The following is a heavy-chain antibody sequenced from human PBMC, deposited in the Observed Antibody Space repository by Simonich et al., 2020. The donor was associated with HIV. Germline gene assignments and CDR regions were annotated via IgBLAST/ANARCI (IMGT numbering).Heavy chain of an antibody. CDR2: VDRENGET. V-gene: IGHV1-24*01. J-gene: IGHJ4*02. D-gene: IGHD3-10*01. Sequence: QVQLVQSGAEVKKPGASVKVSCKVSGYTLTALSMHWVRQAPGKGLEWMGGVDRENGETNDEQKFPGRVTMTEDTSTDTDYMELSSLRSEDTAVYYCATDLTSRDYYGSGSYLDYWGQGTLVTVSS. CDR3: ATDLTSRDYYGSGSYLDY. CDR1: GYTLTALS.